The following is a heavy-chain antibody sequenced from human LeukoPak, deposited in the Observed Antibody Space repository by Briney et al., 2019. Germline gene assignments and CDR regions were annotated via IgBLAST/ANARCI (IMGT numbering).Heavy chain of an antibody. CDR2: VSSNGGST. V-gene: IGHV3-64*01. Sequence: PGGPLRLPCAASGFTFSRYGMYWVRQAPGKGLEYVSAVSSNGGSTYYANSVKGRFTISRDNSKNTLYLQMGSLRGEDMAVYYCARGYDFWSGYYPRNYMDVWGKGTTVTVSS. CDR1: GFTFSRYG. J-gene: IGHJ6*03. CDR3: ARGYDFWSGYYPRNYMDV. D-gene: IGHD3-3*01.